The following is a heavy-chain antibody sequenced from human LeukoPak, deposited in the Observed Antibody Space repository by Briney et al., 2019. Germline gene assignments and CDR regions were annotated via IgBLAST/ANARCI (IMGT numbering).Heavy chain of an antibody. CDR3: ARRHYDILAGYYPGIWFDP. D-gene: IGHD3-9*01. V-gene: IGHV4-4*09. J-gene: IGHJ5*02. CDR1: GGSLSGYY. CDR2: IYTSGST. Sequence: SETLSLTCTLSGGSLSGYYWSCIREPPEEGLEWVGYIYTSGSTNYNPSPKSRVTISLDTSTNTFSLKCSSVTAADTAVYYCARRHYDILAGYYPGIWFDPWGQGTLVTVSS.